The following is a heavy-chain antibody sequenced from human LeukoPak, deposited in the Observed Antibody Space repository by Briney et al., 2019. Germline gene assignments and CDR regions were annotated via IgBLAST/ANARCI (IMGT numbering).Heavy chain of an antibody. J-gene: IGHJ6*04. CDR1: GGTFSSYA. CDR2: IIPIFGTA. D-gene: IGHD2-2*02. Sequence: GSSVKVSCKASGGTFSSYAISWVRQAPGQELEWMGGIIPIFGTANYAQKFQGRVTITADESTSTAYMELSSLRSEDTAVYYCAREQGYCSSTSCYTGMDVWGKGTTVTVSS. CDR3: AREQGYCSSTSCYTGMDV. V-gene: IGHV1-69*01.